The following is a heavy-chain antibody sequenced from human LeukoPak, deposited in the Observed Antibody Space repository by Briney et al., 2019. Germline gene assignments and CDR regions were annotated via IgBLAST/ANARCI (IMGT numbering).Heavy chain of an antibody. CDR1: GFTFSSYS. Sequence: PGGSLRLSCAASGFTFSSYSMNWVRQAPGKGLEWVSYISSSSSTIYYADSVKGRFTISRDNAKNSLYLQMNSLRAADTAVYYCARAEDYGDGYYFDYWGQGTLVTVSS. J-gene: IGHJ4*02. D-gene: IGHD4-17*01. CDR2: ISSSSSTI. CDR3: ARAEDYGDGYYFDY. V-gene: IGHV3-48*04.